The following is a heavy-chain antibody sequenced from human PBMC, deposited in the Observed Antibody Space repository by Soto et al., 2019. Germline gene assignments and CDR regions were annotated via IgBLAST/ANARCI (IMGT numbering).Heavy chain of an antibody. D-gene: IGHD2-15*01. Sequence: GGSLRLSCFASGVTFSNYAMSWVRQAPGKGLEWVASISGSGRSTNYADSVKGRFTISRDNSKNTLAVQMSSLRAEDTAVYYCARDGGNICSGGSCYFQAPDYWGQGTLVTDSS. CDR1: GVTFSNYA. V-gene: IGHV3-23*01. CDR3: ARDGGNICSGGSCYFQAPDY. J-gene: IGHJ4*02. CDR2: ISGSGRST.